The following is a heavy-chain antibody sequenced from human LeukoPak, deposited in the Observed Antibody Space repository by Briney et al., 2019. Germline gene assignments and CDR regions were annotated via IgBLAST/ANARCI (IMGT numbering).Heavy chain of an antibody. Sequence: GGSLRLSCAASGFTFSSYSMNWVRQAPGKGLEWVSSISSSSSYVYYEDSVKGRFTISRDNAKNSLYLQMNSLRAEDTAVYYCARVSIAVAGTSFDYWGQGTLVTVSS. CDR1: GFTFSSYS. CDR2: ISSSSSYV. CDR3: ARVSIAVAGTSFDY. D-gene: IGHD6-19*01. J-gene: IGHJ4*02. V-gene: IGHV3-21*01.